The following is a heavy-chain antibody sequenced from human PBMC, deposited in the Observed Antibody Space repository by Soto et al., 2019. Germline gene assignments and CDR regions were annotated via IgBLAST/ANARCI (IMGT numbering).Heavy chain of an antibody. V-gene: IGHV4-59*01. Sequence: SETLSLTCTVSGGSIGSYYWSWIRQPPGKGLEWIGYIYYSGSTNYNPSLKSRVTISVDTSKNQFSLKLSSVTAADTAVYYCARDGPADYYYYGMDVWGQGTTVTVSS. CDR1: GGSIGSYY. J-gene: IGHJ6*02. CDR3: ARDGPADYYYYGMDV. CDR2: IYYSGST. D-gene: IGHD2-2*01.